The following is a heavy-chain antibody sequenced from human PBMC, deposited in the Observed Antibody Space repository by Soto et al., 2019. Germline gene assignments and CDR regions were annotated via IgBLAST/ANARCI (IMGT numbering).Heavy chain of an antibody. Sequence: GASVKVSCKASGYTFTRSGISWARQAPGQGPEWMGWISSYNGDTNYAQTFQGRVTMTTDTSTSTAYMELRSLRSDDTAVYYCASSRYCISTSCHPSSFGYYYYGMDVWGQGTTVTVSS. CDR1: GYTFTRSG. D-gene: IGHD2-2*01. J-gene: IGHJ6*02. V-gene: IGHV1-18*01. CDR3: ASSRYCISTSCHPSSFGYYYYGMDV. CDR2: ISSYNGDT.